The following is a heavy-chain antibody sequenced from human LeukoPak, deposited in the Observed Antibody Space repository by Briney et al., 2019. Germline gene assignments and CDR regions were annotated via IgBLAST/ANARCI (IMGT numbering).Heavy chain of an antibody. V-gene: IGHV4-4*07. Sequence: SETLSLTCTVSGGPITIYYLSWIRQSAGMGLEWIGRISGSGVITYNPSLKSRVILSLDTSNNHFSLQLISVTAADTAVYYCARDSGTTGEVKFDPWGQGMLVTVSS. J-gene: IGHJ5*02. CDR2: ISGSGVI. CDR1: GGPITIYY. CDR3: ARDSGTTGEVKFDP. D-gene: IGHD3-10*01.